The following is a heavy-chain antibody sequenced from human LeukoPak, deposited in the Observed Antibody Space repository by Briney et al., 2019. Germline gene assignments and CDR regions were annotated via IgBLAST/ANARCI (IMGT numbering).Heavy chain of an antibody. CDR3: ARGGIVATKILYYYYYGMDV. J-gene: IGHJ6*02. D-gene: IGHD5-12*01. V-gene: IGHV3-11*01. CDR1: GFTFSDYY. Sequence: GGSLRLCCAASGFTFSDYYMSWIRQAPGKGLEWVSYISSSGSTIYYADSVKGRFTISRDNAKNSLYLQMNSLRAEDTAVYYCARGGIVATKILYYYYYGMDVWGQGTTVTVSS. CDR2: ISSSGSTI.